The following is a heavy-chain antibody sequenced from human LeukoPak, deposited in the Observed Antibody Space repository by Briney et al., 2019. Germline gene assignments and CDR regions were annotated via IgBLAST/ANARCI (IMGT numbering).Heavy chain of an antibody. CDR1: GGSISSSSYY. Sequence: KPSETLSLTCTVSGGSISSSSYYWGWIRQPPGKGLEWIGSIYYSGSTYYNPSLKSRVTISVDTSKNQFSLKLSSVTAADTAVYYCARAPTVVTPSYWYFDLWGRGTLVTVSS. CDR2: IYYSGST. CDR3: ARAPTVVTPSYWYFDL. V-gene: IGHV4-39*07. D-gene: IGHD4-23*01. J-gene: IGHJ2*01.